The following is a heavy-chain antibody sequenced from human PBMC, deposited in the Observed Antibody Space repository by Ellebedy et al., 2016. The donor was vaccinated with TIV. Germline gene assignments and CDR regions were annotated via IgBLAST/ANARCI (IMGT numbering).Heavy chain of an antibody. CDR2: ISYDGSNK. V-gene: IGHV3-30-3*01. CDR3: ARDDDDILTGRNAMDV. D-gene: IGHD3-9*01. J-gene: IGHJ6*02. Sequence: PGGSLRLSCGVSGFTFSSYAMSWVRQAPGKGLEWVAVISYDGSNKYYADSVKGRFTISRDNAKNSLYLQMNSLRAEDTAVYYCARDDDDILTGRNAMDVWGQGTTVTVSS. CDR1: GFTFSSYA.